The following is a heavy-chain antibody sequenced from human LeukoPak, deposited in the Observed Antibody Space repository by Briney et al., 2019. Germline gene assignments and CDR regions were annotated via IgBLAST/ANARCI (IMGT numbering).Heavy chain of an antibody. Sequence: GRSLRLSCAASGFTFSSYAMHWVRQAPGKGLERVAVISYDGSNKYYADSVKGRFTISRDNSKNTLYLQMNSLRAEDTAVYFCARDSSLYSGYDTLDYWGQGTLVTVSS. J-gene: IGHJ4*02. D-gene: IGHD5-12*01. CDR2: ISYDGSNK. CDR3: ARDSSLYSGYDTLDY. V-gene: IGHV3-30-3*01. CDR1: GFTFSSYA.